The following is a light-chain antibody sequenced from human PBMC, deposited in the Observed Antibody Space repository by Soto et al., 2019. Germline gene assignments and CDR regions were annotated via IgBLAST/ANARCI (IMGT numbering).Light chain of an antibody. CDR2: GAA. CDR1: QRVSTTY. CDR3: QQYSSSTRT. Sequence: EIVLTQSPGTLSLSPGERATLSCRASQRVSTTYLPCYQQKPGQAPSLLIYGAATRATGIPDRFSGSGSGTDFTLTISRLEPEDFAVYYCQQYSSSTRTFGQGPKVEIK. J-gene: IGKJ1*01. V-gene: IGKV3-20*01.